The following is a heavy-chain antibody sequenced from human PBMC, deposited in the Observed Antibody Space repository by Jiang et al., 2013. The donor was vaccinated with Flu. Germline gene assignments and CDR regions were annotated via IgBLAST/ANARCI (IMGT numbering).Heavy chain of an antibody. D-gene: IGHD6-19*01. CDR1: GGSFSGYY. V-gene: IGHV4-34*01. CDR2: INHSGST. J-gene: IGHJ4*02. Sequence: LLKPSETLSLTCAVYGGSFSGYYWSWIRQPPGKGLEWIGEINHSGSTNYNPSLKSRVTISVDTSKNQFSLKLSSVTAADTAVYYCARGQSFRLQWLVRRDYFDYWGQGTLVTVSS. CDR3: ARGQSFRLQWLVRRDYFDY.